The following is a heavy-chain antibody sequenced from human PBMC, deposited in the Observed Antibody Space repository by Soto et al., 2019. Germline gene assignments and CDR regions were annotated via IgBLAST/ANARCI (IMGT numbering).Heavy chain of an antibody. CDR1: AFTFNNYA. CDR2: IGGSGRTT. Sequence: GGSLRLSCAASAFTFNNYAMSWVRQAPGKGLEWVSGIGGSGRTTYYADSVKGRFTISRDNSNNTLFLQMNSLRAEDTAVYYCAKSRYSDSSGDFYDYWGQGTLVTV. CDR3: AKSRYSDSSGDFYDY. V-gene: IGHV3-23*01. D-gene: IGHD3-22*01. J-gene: IGHJ4*02.